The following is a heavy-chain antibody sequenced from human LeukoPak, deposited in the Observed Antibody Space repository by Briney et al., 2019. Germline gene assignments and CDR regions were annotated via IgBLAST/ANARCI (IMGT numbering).Heavy chain of an antibody. CDR2: IQTSGNT. Sequence: SETLSLTCTVSGGFISGGSYYWNWIRQPAGKGLEWVGRIQTSGNTNYSPSLESRVTISLDTSRNQFSLKLSSVTAADTAVYCCARCDPTSGYSYGLYYFDYWGQGTLVTVSS. CDR1: GGFISGGSYY. CDR3: ARCDPTSGYSYGLYYFDY. V-gene: IGHV4-61*02. J-gene: IGHJ4*02. D-gene: IGHD5-18*01.